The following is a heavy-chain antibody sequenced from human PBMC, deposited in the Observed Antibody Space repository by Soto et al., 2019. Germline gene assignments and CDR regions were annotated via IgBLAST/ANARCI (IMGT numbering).Heavy chain of an antibody. D-gene: IGHD3-10*01. CDR2: IYHSGST. J-gene: IGHJ4*02. CDR3: AGLGVPSYYFDY. Sequence: PSETLSLTCTVSGGSISSGPYTWSWIRQSPGKGLEWIGYIYHSGSTYYNPSFKSRVTISVDRSKNRFSLKLNSVTAADTAVYYCAGLGVPSYYFDYWGQGTLVTVSS. V-gene: IGHV4-30-2*06. CDR1: GGSISSGPYT.